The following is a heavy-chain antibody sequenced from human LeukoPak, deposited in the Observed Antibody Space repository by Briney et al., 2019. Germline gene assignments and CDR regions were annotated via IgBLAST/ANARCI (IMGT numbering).Heavy chain of an antibody. J-gene: IGHJ4*02. V-gene: IGHV3-23*01. D-gene: IGHD3-9*01. CDR2: ISGSGGST. CDR3: ARVSLYYDILTGYFDY. CDR1: GFTFSSYA. Sequence: GGSLRLSCAASGFTFSSYAMSWVRQAPGKGLEWVSAISGSGGSTYYADSVKGRFTISRDNSKNTLYLQMNSLRAEDTAVYYCARVSLYYDILTGYFDYWGQGTLVTVSS.